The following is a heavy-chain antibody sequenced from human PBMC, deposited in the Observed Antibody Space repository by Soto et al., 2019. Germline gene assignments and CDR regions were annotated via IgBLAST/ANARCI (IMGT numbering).Heavy chain of an antibody. D-gene: IGHD3-10*01. CDR3: ASGGVADY. Sequence: EVQLVESGGGLVQSGGSLRLSCAASGFTVSTNYMNWVRQAPGKGLEWVSAIHSGGTTYYTDSVEGRFTISRHSSKNTLYLQMNSLRAEDTAVYYCASGGVADYWGQGTLVTVSS. CDR1: GFTVSTNY. V-gene: IGHV3-53*04. J-gene: IGHJ4*02. CDR2: IHSGGTT.